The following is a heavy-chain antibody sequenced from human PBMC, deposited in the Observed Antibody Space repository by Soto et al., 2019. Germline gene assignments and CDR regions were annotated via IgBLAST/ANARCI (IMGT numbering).Heavy chain of an antibody. J-gene: IGHJ6*02. CDR1: GGSVTSISSRNYY. CDR2: IYYTGST. V-gene: IGHV4-39*07. Sequence: PSETLSLTCTVSGGSVTSISSRNYYWGWIRQPPGKGLEWIGNIYYTGSTYYNPSLKSRVTISLGTSKNQFSLKLSSVTAADTAVYYCAKEGSKDYYYYYAMDVWGQGTTVTVSS. CDR3: AKEGSKDYYYYYAMDV.